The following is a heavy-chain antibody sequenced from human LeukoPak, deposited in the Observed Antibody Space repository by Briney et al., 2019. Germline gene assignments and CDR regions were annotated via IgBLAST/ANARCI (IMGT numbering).Heavy chain of an antibody. CDR3: ARLTPRDSSGYYSGYFQH. J-gene: IGHJ1*01. Sequence: SETLSLTCTVSGGPISSYYWSWIRQPPGKGLEWIGYIYTSGSTNYNPSLKSRVTISVDTSKNQFSLKLNSVTAADTAVYYCARLTPRDSSGYYSGYFQHWGQGTLVTVSS. D-gene: IGHD3-22*01. V-gene: IGHV4-4*09. CDR1: GGPISSYY. CDR2: IYTSGST.